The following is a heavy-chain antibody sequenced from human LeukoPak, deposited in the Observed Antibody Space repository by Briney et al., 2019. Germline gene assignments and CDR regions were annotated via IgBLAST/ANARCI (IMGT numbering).Heavy chain of an antibody. CDR2: IIPIFGTA. V-gene: IGHV1-69*13. CDR1: GGTFSSYA. D-gene: IGHD1-26*01. J-gene: IGHJ5*02. CDR3: ARDPGAWDDCFDP. Sequence: ASVKVSCKASGGTFSSYAISWVRQAPGQGLEWMGGIIPIFGTANYAQKFQGRVTITADESTSTAYMELSSLRSEDTAVYYCARDPGAWDDCFDPWGQGTLVTVSS.